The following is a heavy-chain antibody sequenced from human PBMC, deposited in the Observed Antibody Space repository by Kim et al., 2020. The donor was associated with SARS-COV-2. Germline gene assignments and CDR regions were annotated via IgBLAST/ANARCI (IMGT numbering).Heavy chain of an antibody. Sequence: QVRVTITRDTSASTAYMELSSLRSEDTAVYYCARPYYYGSGRLDPDYFDYWGQGTLVTVSS. D-gene: IGHD3-10*01. CDR3: ARPYYYGSGRLDPDYFDY. V-gene: IGHV1-3*01. J-gene: IGHJ4*02.